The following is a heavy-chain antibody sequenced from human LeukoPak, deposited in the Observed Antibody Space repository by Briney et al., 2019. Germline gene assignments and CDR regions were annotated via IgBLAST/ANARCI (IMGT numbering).Heavy chain of an antibody. Sequence: GRSLRLSCAASGFTLSSYAMHWVRQAPGKGLEWVAVISYDGSNKYYADSVKGRFTISRDNSKNTLYLQMNSLRAEDTAVYYCARDLDIVVVPAAPEFDYWGQGTLVTVSS. CDR1: GFTLSSYA. J-gene: IGHJ4*02. D-gene: IGHD2-2*03. CDR3: ARDLDIVVVPAAPEFDY. V-gene: IGHV3-30*01. CDR2: ISYDGSNK.